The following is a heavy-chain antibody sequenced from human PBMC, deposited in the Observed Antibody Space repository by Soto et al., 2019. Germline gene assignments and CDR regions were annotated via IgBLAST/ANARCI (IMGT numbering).Heavy chain of an antibody. V-gene: IGHV1-8*01. CDR2: MNPNSGNT. CDR3: ARWPDGYYYYGMDV. Sequence: QVQLVQSGAEVKKPGASVKVSCKASGYTFTSYDINWVRQATGQGLEWMGWMNPNSGNTGYAQKFQGRVTMTRNTSISTAYMELSSQRYEDTAVYYCARWPDGYYYYGMDVWCQGTTVTVSS. CDR1: GYTFTSYD. J-gene: IGHJ6*02.